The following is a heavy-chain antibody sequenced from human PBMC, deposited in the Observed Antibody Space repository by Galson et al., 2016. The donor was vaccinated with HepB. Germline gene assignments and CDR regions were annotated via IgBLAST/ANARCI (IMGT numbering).Heavy chain of an antibody. J-gene: IGHJ4*02. V-gene: IGHV3-21*06. CDR3: ARWSRGTGISLDF. CDR2: ISSSSLYI. Sequence: SLRLSCAASGFPFNNYFLGWVRQVPGKGLEWVSSISSSSLYIYYADSLRGRFTVARDNSKNSLFLQMNSLVAEEPAIYYCARWSRGTGISLDFWGQGTLVTVSS. D-gene: IGHD3-10*01. CDR1: GFPFNNYF.